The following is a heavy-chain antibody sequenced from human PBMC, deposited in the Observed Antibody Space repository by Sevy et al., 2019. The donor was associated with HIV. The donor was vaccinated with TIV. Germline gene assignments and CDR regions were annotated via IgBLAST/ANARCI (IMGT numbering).Heavy chain of an antibody. V-gene: IGHV4-30-4*01. D-gene: IGHD5-12*01. CDR1: GGSFTSSDSY. CDR2: IHYTGGR. CDR3: ASKRGYNDGPFDY. J-gene: IGHJ4*02. Sequence: SETLSLTCTVSGGSFTSSDSYWSWIRQPPGEGLEWIGYIHYTGGRYYNPFLKSRVAMSVDTSEKQFSLKLSFLTAADTAVYYCASKRGYNDGPFDYWGQGTLVTVSS.